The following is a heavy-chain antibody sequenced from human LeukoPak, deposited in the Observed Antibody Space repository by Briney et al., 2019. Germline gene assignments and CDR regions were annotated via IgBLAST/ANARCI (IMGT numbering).Heavy chain of an antibody. V-gene: IGHV1-8*03. CDR1: GYTFTSYD. CDR3: ARGGAPYGSGSYYNGLDY. D-gene: IGHD3-10*01. J-gene: IGHJ4*02. CDR2: MNPNSGNT. Sequence: ASVKVSCEASGYTFTSYDINWVRQATGQGLEWMGWMNPNSGNTGYAQKFQGRVTITRNTSISTAYMELSSLRSEDTAVYYCARGGAPYGSGSYYNGLDYWGQGTLVTVSS.